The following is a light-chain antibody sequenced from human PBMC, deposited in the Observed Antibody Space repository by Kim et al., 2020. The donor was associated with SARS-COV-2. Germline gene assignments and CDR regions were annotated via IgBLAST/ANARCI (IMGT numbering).Light chain of an antibody. CDR3: AAWDDSLNGVV. CDR2: DRN. CDR1: SSNIGSNT. J-gene: IGLJ2*01. Sequence: QAVVTQPPSASGTPGQRVTISCSGSSSNIGSNTVNWYQQLPGTAPKPLIYDRNQRPSGVPDRFSASKSGTSASLAISGLQSADEADYYCAAWDDSLNGVVFGGGTQLTVL. V-gene: IGLV1-44*01.